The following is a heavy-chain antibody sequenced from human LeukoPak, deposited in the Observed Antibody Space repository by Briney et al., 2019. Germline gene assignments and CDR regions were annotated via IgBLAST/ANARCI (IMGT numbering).Heavy chain of an antibody. CDR2: IYYSGSTNYT. CDR1: GGSISYYY. V-gene: IGHV4-59*01. D-gene: IGHD6-25*01. Sequence: SETLSLTCTVSGGSISYYYWSWIRQPPGKGLEWIGYIYYSGSTNYTNYNPSLKSRVTISVDTSKNQFSLKLSSLTAADTAVYYCARGGSGDWFDPWGQGTLVTVSS. CDR3: ARGGSGDWFDP. J-gene: IGHJ5*02.